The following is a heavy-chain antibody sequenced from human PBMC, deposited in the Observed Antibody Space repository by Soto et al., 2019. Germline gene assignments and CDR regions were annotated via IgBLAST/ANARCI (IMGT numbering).Heavy chain of an antibody. V-gene: IGHV3-23*01. CDR1: GFTFSSYA. J-gene: IGHJ6*02. CDR3: AKSTYSSSWYSYYYYGMDV. D-gene: IGHD6-13*01. CDR2: ISGSGGST. Sequence: PGGSLRLSCAASGFTFSSYAMSWVRQAPGKGLEWVSAISGSGGSTYYADSVKGRFTISRDNSKNTLYLQMNSLRAEDTAVYYCAKSTYSSSWYSYYYYGMDVWGQGTTVTV.